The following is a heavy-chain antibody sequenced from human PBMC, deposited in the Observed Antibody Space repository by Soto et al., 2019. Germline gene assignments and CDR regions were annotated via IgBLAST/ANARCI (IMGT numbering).Heavy chain of an antibody. CDR2: IIPILGIA. V-gene: IGHV1-69*02. J-gene: IGHJ4*02. Sequence: QVQLVQSGAEVKKPGSSVKVSCKASGGTFSSYTISWVRQAPGQGLEWMGRIIPILGIANYAQKFQGRVTIPADKSTSTAYMELSSLRSEDTAVYYCARASDCSGGSCLDYWGQGTLVTVSS. CDR1: GGTFSSYT. D-gene: IGHD2-15*01. CDR3: ARASDCSGGSCLDY.